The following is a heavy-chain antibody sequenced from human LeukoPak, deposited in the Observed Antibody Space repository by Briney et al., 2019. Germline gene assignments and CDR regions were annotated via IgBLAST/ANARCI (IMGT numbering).Heavy chain of an antibody. CDR2: IYYSGST. D-gene: IGHD4-17*01. CDR3: AREDDYGDPLAFDI. CDR1: GGSISSYY. V-gene: IGHV4-59*01. Sequence: SETLSLTCTVSGGSISSYYWSWIRQPPGKGLEWIGYIYYSGSTNYNPSLKSRVTISVDTSKNQFSLKLSSATAADTAVYYCAREDDYGDPLAFDIWGQGTMVTVSS. J-gene: IGHJ3*02.